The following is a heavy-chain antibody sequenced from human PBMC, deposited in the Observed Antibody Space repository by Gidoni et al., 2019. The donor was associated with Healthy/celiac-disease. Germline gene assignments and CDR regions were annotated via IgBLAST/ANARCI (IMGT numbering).Heavy chain of an antibody. D-gene: IGHD2-2*01. CDR1: GYPFTSYG. J-gene: IGHJ6*02. V-gene: IGHV1-18*01. Sequence: QVQVVQSGAEMKKPGASVKFSCKASGYPFTSYGITWVRQAPGQGLEWMGWISGFNGNTNYAQKFQGRVTMTTDTSTGTAYLELRSLRSDDTAVYYCAKVDCTSTSCYFYYGMDVWGQGTTVTVSS. CDR3: AKVDCTSTSCYFYYGMDV. CDR2: ISGFNGNT.